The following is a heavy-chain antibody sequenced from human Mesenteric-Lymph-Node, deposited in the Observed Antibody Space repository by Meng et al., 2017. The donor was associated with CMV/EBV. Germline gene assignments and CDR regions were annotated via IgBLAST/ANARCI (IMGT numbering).Heavy chain of an antibody. D-gene: IGHD2-2*01. J-gene: IGHJ4*02. Sequence: ASVKVSCKASGYIFIDHYMQWVRLAPGQGLEWMGLINPNSGGTKYAQKFQGRVTMTRDTSISTAYMELSRLRSDDTAVYYCARDSVVALDYWGQGTLVTVSS. CDR3: ARDSVVALDY. V-gene: IGHV1-2*02. CDR2: INPNSGGT. CDR1: GYIFIDHY.